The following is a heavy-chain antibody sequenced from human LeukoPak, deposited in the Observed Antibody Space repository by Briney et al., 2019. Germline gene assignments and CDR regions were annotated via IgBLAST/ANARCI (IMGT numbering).Heavy chain of an antibody. CDR3: ARLARSVGLAFSQYYFDY. CDR1: GYSFTDYW. Sequence: GESLKISCKGSGYSFTDYWIGWVRQMPGKGLEWMGIIDPGDSKIRYSPSFQGQVTISVDKSISTAYLQWSSLKASDTAMYYCARLARSVGLAFSQYYFDYWGQGTLVTVSS. CDR2: IDPGDSKI. J-gene: IGHJ4*02. V-gene: IGHV5-51*01.